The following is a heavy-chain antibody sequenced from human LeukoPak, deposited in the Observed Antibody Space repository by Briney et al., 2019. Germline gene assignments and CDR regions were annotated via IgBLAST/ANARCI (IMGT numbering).Heavy chain of an antibody. Sequence: ASVKVSCKVSGYTLTELSMHWVRQAPGKGLEWMGGFDPEDGETIYAQKFQGRVTMTEDTSTDTAYMELSSLRSEDTAVYYCATQIPPHYYDSSGYYISFDYWGQGTLVTVSS. V-gene: IGHV1-24*01. CDR3: ATQIPPHYYDSSGYYISFDY. D-gene: IGHD3-22*01. J-gene: IGHJ4*02. CDR1: GYTLTELS. CDR2: FDPEDGET.